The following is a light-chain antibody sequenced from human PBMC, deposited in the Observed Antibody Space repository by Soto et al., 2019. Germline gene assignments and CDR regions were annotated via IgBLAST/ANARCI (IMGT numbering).Light chain of an antibody. CDR1: QSVSTNF. V-gene: IGKV3-20*01. J-gene: IGKJ1*01. Sequence: EIVLTQSPGTLSLSPGGGATLSCRASQSVSTNFFAWYQQKPGQAPRLLIYGASTRATGIPDRFSGSGSGTDFTLTISRLEPEDFAVYYCQQYGRTPWTFGQGTKVDIK. CDR3: QQYGRTPWT. CDR2: GAS.